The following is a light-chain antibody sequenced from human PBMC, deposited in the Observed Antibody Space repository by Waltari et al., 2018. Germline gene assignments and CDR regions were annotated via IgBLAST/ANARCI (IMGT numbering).Light chain of an antibody. J-gene: IGKJ1*01. V-gene: IGKV3-20*01. CDR3: QHYGSSTWT. Sequence: EIVLTQSPGTLSLSPGERATLSCRATQPVSSTYLAWYQHKPGQPPRLPIYDASSRATGIPDRCSGSGSWTDFTLIISRLVPEDVAVYYCQHYGSSTWTFGQGTKVEIK. CDR1: QPVSSTY. CDR2: DAS.